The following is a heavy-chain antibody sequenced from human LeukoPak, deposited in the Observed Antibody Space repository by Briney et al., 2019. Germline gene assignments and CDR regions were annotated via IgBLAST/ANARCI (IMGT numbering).Heavy chain of an antibody. Sequence: GGSLRLSCAASGFTFSDYYMSWIRQAPGKGLEWVSYISSSGSTIYYADPVKGRCTISRDNAKNSLYLQMNSLRAEDTAVYYCARDGSYGPNPFDYWGQGTLVTVSS. CDR2: ISSSGSTI. D-gene: IGHD5-18*01. J-gene: IGHJ4*02. CDR3: ARDGSYGPNPFDY. V-gene: IGHV3-11*04. CDR1: GFTFSDYY.